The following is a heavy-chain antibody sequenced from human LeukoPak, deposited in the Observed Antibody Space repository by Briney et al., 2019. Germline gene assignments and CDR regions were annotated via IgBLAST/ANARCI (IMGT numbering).Heavy chain of an antibody. J-gene: IGHJ4*02. Sequence: ASVKVSCKASGGTFSSYAISWVRQAPGQGLEWMGWINPNSGGTNYAQKFQGRVTMTRDTSISTAYMELSRLRSDDTAVYYCARSEVLAYCGGDCYSYGSAGDYWGQGTLVTVSS. V-gene: IGHV1-2*02. CDR3: ARSEVLAYCGGDCYSYGSAGDY. CDR2: INPNSGGT. D-gene: IGHD2-21*02. CDR1: GGTFSSYA.